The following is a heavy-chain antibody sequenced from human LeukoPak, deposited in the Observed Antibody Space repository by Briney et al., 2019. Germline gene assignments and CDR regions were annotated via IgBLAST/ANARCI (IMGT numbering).Heavy chain of an antibody. D-gene: IGHD3-22*01. Sequence: ASVKVSCKASGGTFSSYAIGWVRQAPGQGLEWMGRIIPILGIANYAQKFQGRVTITADKSTSTSYMELSSLRSEDTAVYYCARVSDYYDSSGYLDYWGQGTLVTVSS. J-gene: IGHJ4*02. CDR3: ARVSDYYDSSGYLDY. V-gene: IGHV1-69*04. CDR2: IIPILGIA. CDR1: GGTFSSYA.